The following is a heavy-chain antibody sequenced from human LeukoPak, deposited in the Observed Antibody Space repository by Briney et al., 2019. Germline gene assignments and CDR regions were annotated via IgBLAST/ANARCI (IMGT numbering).Heavy chain of an antibody. Sequence: ASVKVSCKASGYTFTSYGISWVRQAPGQGLEWMGWINAYNGNTNYAQKLQGRVTMTTDTSTSTAYMELRSLRSDDTAVYDCARQYCSGGSCYFNYFDYWGQGTLVTVSS. CDR3: ARQYCSGGSCYFNYFDY. CDR1: GYTFTSYG. V-gene: IGHV1-18*01. D-gene: IGHD2-15*01. CDR2: INAYNGNT. J-gene: IGHJ4*02.